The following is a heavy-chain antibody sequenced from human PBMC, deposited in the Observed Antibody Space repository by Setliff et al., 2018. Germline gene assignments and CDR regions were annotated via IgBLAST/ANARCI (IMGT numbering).Heavy chain of an antibody. V-gene: IGHV1-18*01. CDR2: ISPYNGYI. Sequence: ASVKVSCKASGYTFSTYGIAWVRQAPGQGLEWMGWISPYNGYIIYAHKFQGRVTMTTDTSTGTADMELRNLRSDDTAVYYCTRDTNIVVVPPHRTAFGIWGQGTMVT. J-gene: IGHJ3*02. CDR1: GYTFSTYG. D-gene: IGHD2-2*01. CDR3: TRDTNIVVVPPHRTAFGI.